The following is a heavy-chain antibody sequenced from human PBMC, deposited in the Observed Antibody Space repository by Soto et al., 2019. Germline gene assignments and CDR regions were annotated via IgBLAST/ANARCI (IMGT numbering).Heavy chain of an antibody. J-gene: IGHJ3*02. CDR2: INPDIGVT. CDR1: GYTFTNYY. Sequence: ASVKVSCKASGYTFTNYYINWVRQVPGQGLEWMGVINPDIGVTNYAQKFQGRVTMTRDTSTSTVSMELSSLRSEDTAVYYCARALGTFVVFTPNTLDIGGQGTVVTVSS. CDR3: ARALGTFVVFTPNTLDI. D-gene: IGHD2-21*02. V-gene: IGHV1-46*01.